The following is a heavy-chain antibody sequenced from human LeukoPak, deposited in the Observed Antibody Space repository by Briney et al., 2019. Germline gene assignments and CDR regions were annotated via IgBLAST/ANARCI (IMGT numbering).Heavy chain of an antibody. Sequence: SETLSLTCAVHGGSFSGYYWIWIRQPPGKGLEWIGEIDHSGNTQYNPSLKSRVTISIDTSKNQFSLYLTSVTAADTAMYYCARHSPGSGGVDYWGQETLVTVSS. CDR2: IDHSGNT. V-gene: IGHV4-34*01. D-gene: IGHD1-26*01. J-gene: IGHJ4*02. CDR3: ARHSPGSGGVDY. CDR1: GGSFSGYY.